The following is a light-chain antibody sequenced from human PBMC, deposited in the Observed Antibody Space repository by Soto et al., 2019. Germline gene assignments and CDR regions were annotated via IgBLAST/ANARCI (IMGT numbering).Light chain of an antibody. CDR3: QQASYFPFT. Sequence: DIHMTQSPSFVSASVGDRVSTTCRASQSVTTWFAWYQLRPGKAPRLLLHSASSLRSGVPSRFTGSGSGAEFALTIGSLHPEDEETSFCQQASYFPFTFGPGTTVAI. CDR1: QSVTTW. CDR2: SAS. V-gene: IGKV1-12*01. J-gene: IGKJ3*01.